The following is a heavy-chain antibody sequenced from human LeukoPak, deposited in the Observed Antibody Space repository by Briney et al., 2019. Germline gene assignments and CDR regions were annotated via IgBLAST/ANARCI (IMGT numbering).Heavy chain of an antibody. CDR3: ARASAMAEWFDP. D-gene: IGHD5-18*01. J-gene: IGHJ5*02. Sequence: ASVKVSCKASGYTFTSYDIHWVRQATGQGLEWMGWMNPNSGNTGYAQKFQGRVTMTRNTSISTAYMELSSLRSEDTAVYYCARASAMAEWFDPWGQGTLVTVSS. CDR2: MNPNSGNT. V-gene: IGHV1-8*01. CDR1: GYTFTSYD.